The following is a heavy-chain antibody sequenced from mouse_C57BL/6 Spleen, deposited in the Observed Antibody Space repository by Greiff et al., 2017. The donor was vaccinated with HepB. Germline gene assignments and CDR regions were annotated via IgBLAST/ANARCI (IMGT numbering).Heavy chain of an antibody. CDR3: ARTPRPDAWFAY. V-gene: IGHV1-64*01. CDR2: IHPNSGST. Sequence: QVQLQQPGAELVKPGASVKLSCKASGYTFTSYWMHWVKQRPGQGLEWIGMIHPNSGSTNYNEKFKSKATLTVDKSSSTAYMQLSSLTSEDSAVYYCARTPRPDAWFAYWGQGTLVTVSA. CDR1: GYTFTSYW. J-gene: IGHJ3*01.